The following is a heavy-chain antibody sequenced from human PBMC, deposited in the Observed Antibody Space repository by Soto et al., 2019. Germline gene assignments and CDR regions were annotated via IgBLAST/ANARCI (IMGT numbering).Heavy chain of an antibody. D-gene: IGHD6-13*01. J-gene: IGHJ6*02. CDR1: GFTFSSYA. Sequence: EVQLLESGGGLVQPGGSLRVSCAASGFTFSSYAMSWVRQAPEKGLEWVSAISGSGGSTYYADSVKGRFTISRDNSKNTLYLQMNSLRAEDTAVYYCARDMYSSSWYFYYYSMDVWGQGTTVTVSS. CDR3: ARDMYSSSWYFYYYSMDV. V-gene: IGHV3-23*01. CDR2: ISGSGGST.